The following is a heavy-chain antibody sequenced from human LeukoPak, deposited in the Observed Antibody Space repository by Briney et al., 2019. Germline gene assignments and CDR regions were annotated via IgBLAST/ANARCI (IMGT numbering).Heavy chain of an antibody. D-gene: IGHD3-10*01. CDR2: INPNSGGT. V-gene: IGHV1-2*04. CDR1: GYTFTGYY. Sequence: ASVKVSCKASGYTFTGYYMHWVRQAPGQGLEWMGWINPNSGGTNYAQKFQGWVTMTRDTSISTAYMELSRLRSDDTAVYYCARETHASGSPNFDPWGQGTLVTVSS. J-gene: IGHJ5*02. CDR3: ARETHASGSPNFDP.